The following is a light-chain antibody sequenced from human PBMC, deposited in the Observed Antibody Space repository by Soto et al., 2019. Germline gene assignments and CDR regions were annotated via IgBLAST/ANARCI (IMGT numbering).Light chain of an antibody. CDR3: SSYTNTNTLE. CDR1: SSDVGGYNF. CDR2: EVS. J-gene: IGLJ2*01. V-gene: IGLV2-14*01. Sequence: QSALTQPRSVSGSPGQSVTISCTGTSSDVGGYNFVSWYQQHPGKAPKLLIYEVSNRPSGVSRRFSGSKSGSTASLTISGLQTEDEADYYCSSYTNTNTLEFGGGTKLTVL.